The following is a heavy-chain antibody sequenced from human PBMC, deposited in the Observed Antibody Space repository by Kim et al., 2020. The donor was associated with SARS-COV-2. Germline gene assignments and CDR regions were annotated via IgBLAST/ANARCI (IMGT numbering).Heavy chain of an antibody. Sequence: GESLKISCEGCGFYFSNYWIAWVRQMPGKGLEWIGMIYAGDSQTRYSPSFQGQVTISVDKSIGTAYLQWSILQASDTVMYYCARPRYSTSWYGMDVWGKGTTVTVSS. CDR1: GFYFSNYW. D-gene: IGHD6-13*01. J-gene: IGHJ6*04. CDR2: IYAGDSQT. CDR3: ARPRYSTSWYGMDV. V-gene: IGHV5-51*01.